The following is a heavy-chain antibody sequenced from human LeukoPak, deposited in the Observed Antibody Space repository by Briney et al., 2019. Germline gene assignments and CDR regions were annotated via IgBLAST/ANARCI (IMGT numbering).Heavy chain of an antibody. J-gene: IGHJ4*02. CDR1: GFTFSSYA. CDR3: ARVLVVRGVVNEWYFDY. Sequence: PGGSLRLSCAASGFTFSSYAMSWVRQAPGKGLEWVSAISGSGGSTYYADSVKGRFTISRDNSKNTLYLQMNSLRAEDTAVYYCARVLVVRGVVNEWYFDYWGQGTLVTVSS. CDR2: ISGSGGST. D-gene: IGHD3-10*01. V-gene: IGHV3-23*01.